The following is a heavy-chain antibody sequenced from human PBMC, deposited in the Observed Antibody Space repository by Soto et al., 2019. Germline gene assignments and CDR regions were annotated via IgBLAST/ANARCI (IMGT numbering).Heavy chain of an antibody. D-gene: IGHD3-10*01. CDR3: ARRYRRSGSYKYWFDP. V-gene: IGHV4-59*08. CDR2: IYYSGST. CDR1: GGSISSYY. Sequence: PSETLSLTCTVSGGSISSYYWSWIRQPPGKGLEWIGYIYYSGSTNYNPSLKSRVTISVDTSKNQFSLKLSSVTAADTAVYYCARRYRRSGSYKYWFDPWGQGTLVTVSS. J-gene: IGHJ5*02.